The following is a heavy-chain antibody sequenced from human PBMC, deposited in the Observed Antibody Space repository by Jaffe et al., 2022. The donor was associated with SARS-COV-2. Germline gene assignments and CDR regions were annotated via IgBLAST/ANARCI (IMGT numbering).Heavy chain of an antibody. CDR2: IYYSGST. CDR3: ARGPDLLWFGEFTPFDY. D-gene: IGHD3-10*01. J-gene: IGHJ4*02. V-gene: IGHV4-31*03. Sequence: QVQLQESGPGLVKPSQTLSLTCTVSGGSISSGGYYWSWIRQHPGKGLEWIGYIYYSGSTYYNPSLKSRVTISVDTSKNQFSLKLSSVTAADTAVYYCARGPDLLWFGEFTPFDYWGQGTLVTVSS. CDR1: GGSISSGGYY.